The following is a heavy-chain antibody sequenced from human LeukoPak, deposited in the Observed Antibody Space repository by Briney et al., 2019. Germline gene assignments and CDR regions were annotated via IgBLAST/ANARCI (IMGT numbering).Heavy chain of an antibody. J-gene: IGHJ4*02. D-gene: IGHD5-24*01. CDR1: GYTFTGYY. CDR3: ARERDGYNYTDY. V-gene: IGHV1-69*13. CDR2: IIPIFGTA. Sequence: SVKVSCKASGYTFTGYYMHWVRQAPGQGLEWMGGIIPIFGTANYAQKFQGRVTITADESTSTAYMELSSLRSEDTAVYYCARERDGYNYTDYWGQGTLVTVSS.